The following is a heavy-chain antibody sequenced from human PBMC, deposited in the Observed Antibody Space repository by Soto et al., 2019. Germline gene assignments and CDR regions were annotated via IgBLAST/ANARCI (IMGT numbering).Heavy chain of an antibody. Sequence: EVQLVESGGGLVQPGGSLRLSCAASGFTFNNYWMSWVRQAPGKGLEWVANIKQDGSEKYYVDSVKGRFTISRDNAKNSLYLQMNVLRAEDTAVYYCARDPLLYCSSGRCYVGDTFDIWGQGTMVTVSS. CDR1: GFTFNNYW. D-gene: IGHD2-2*01. J-gene: IGHJ3*02. CDR2: IKQDGSEK. V-gene: IGHV3-7*05. CDR3: ARDPLLYCSSGRCYVGDTFDI.